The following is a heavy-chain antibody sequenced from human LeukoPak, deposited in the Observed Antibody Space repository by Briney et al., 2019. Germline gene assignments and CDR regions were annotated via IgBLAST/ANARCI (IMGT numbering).Heavy chain of an antibody. V-gene: IGHV3-9*01. Sequence: GRSLRLSCAASGFTFDDYAMHWVRQAPGKGLEWVSGISWNSGSIGYADSVKGRFTISRDNAKNSLYLQMNSLRAEDTAVYYCARNWGFNYYMDVWGKGTTVTVSS. CDR2: ISWNSGSI. CDR3: ARNWGFNYYMDV. CDR1: GFTFDDYA. D-gene: IGHD7-27*01. J-gene: IGHJ6*03.